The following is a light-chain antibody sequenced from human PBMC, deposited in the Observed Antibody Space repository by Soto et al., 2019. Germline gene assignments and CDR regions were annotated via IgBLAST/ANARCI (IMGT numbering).Light chain of an antibody. J-gene: IGKJ1*01. CDR2: EAS. V-gene: IGKV1-5*03. CDR1: QSINNW. Sequence: DIQMTQSPSTLSASVGDRVTITCRASQSINNWLAWYQQKPGKAPKLLLYEASGLESGVPSRFSGSGSGTEFTLTLSSLQPNDFATYYCQHYNSYSPAFGQGTKVEIK. CDR3: QHYNSYSPA.